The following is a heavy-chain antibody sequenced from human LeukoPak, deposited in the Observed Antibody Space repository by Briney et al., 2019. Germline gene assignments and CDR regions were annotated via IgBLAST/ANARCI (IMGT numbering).Heavy chain of an antibody. D-gene: IGHD3/OR15-3a*01. Sequence: PGGSLRLPCAASGFTFSSYSMNWVRRAPGKGLEWGSSISSSSSYIYYADSVKGRFTISRDNAKNTLYLQMNSLRAEDTAVYYCAKALSVGLAEEYYFDYSGQGTLVTVSS. J-gene: IGHJ4*02. V-gene: IGHV3-21*04. CDR3: AKALSVGLAEEYYFDY. CDR2: ISSSSSYI. CDR1: GFTFSSYS.